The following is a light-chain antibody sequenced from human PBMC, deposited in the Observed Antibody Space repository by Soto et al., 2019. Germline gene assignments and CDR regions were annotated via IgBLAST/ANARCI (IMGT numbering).Light chain of an antibody. Sequence: DIVMSQSPDSLAVSLGERATINCKSSQSVLYSSNNKNYLAWYQTKPGQTPKLLIYWASTRESGVPDRFSGSGSGTDFTLTISSLQAEDVAVYCCQQYYSTPRTFGQGTKVEIK. J-gene: IGKJ1*01. CDR1: QSVLYSSNNKNY. V-gene: IGKV4-1*01. CDR2: WAS. CDR3: QQYYSTPRT.